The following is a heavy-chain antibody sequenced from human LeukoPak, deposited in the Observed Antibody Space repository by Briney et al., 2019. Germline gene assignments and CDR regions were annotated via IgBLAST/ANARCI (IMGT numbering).Heavy chain of an antibody. CDR1: GGSISSYY. CDR2: IYHSGTT. V-gene: IGHV4-59*01. J-gene: IGHJ4*02. D-gene: IGHD1-26*01. CDR3: ARNIVGPRQVDY. Sequence: SETLSLTCTVSGGSISSYYWSWIRQPPGKGLEWTEYIYHSGTTNYNPSLKSRVTISVDTSKSQFSLKLSSVTAADTAIYYCARNIVGPRQVDYWGQGTLVTVSS.